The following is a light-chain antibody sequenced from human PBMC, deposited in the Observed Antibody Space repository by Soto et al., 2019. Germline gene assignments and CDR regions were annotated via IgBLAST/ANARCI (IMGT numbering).Light chain of an antibody. V-gene: IGKV1-13*02. CDR2: DAS. CDR3: QQFNSYPRT. CDR1: QGISSA. J-gene: IGKJ5*01. Sequence: AIQLTQSPSSLSASVGDRVTITCRASQGISSALAWYQQKPGKAPKLLIYDASSLESGVPSRFSGSGSGTDFTLTSSLQPEDFATYYCQQFNSYPRTFGQGTRLEIK.